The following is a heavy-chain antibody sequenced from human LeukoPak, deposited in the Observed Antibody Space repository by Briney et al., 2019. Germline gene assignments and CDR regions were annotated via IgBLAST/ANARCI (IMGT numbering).Heavy chain of an antibody. D-gene: IGHD6-6*01. V-gene: IGHV3-30*02. J-gene: IGHJ4*02. CDR2: IRYDGSNK. CDR3: AKEKNSYSSSSGQGY. Sequence: GGSLRHSCAASGFTFSSYGMHWVRQAPGKGLERVAFIRYDGSNKYYADSVKGRLTISRDNSKNTLYLQMTSLRGDDTAVYYCAKEKNSYSSSSGQGYWGQGTLVTVSS. CDR1: GFTFSSYG.